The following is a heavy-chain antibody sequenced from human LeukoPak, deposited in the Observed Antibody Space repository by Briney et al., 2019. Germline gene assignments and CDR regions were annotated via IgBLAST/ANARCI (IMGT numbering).Heavy chain of an antibody. CDR2: ISYDGSNK. J-gene: IGHJ6*04. Sequence: PGRSLRLSCAASGFTFSSYGMHWVRQAPGKGLEWVAVISYDGSNKYYADSVKGRFTTSRDNSKNTLYLQMNSLRAEDTAVYYCAKIRGVYYYYYGMDVWGKGTTVTVSS. D-gene: IGHD3-3*01. CDR3: AKIRGVYYYYYGMDV. CDR1: GFTFSSYG. V-gene: IGHV3-30*18.